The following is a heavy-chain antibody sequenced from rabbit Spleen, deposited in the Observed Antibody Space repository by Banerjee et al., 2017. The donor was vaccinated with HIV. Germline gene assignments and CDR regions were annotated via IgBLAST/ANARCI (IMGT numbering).Heavy chain of an antibody. Sequence: QEQLRETGGGLVQPGGSLTLTCTASGSDFNNYYIQWVRQAPGKGLEWIGYIDPVFGITNYAVSVKGRFTISKTSSTTVTLQMTSLTAADTATYFCARDGAGGSYFALWGPGTLVTVS. CDR3: ARDGAGGSYFAL. D-gene: IGHD8-1*01. CDR2: IDPVFGIT. CDR1: GSDFNNYY. J-gene: IGHJ4*01. V-gene: IGHV1S45*01.